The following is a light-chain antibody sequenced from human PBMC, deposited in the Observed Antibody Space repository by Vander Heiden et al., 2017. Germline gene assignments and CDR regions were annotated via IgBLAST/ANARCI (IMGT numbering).Light chain of an antibody. CDR1: TSDIGNNY. V-gene: IGLV1-51*01. CDR3: GTWDSSRSDGGIL. CDR2: DTN. J-gene: IGLJ2*01. Sequence: SVLTQPPSVSAAPGQTVTLSCSGSTSDIGNNYVSWYQQLPGTAPRLLIYDTNKRPSGIPGRFSGSKSGTSATLGITGLQTEDEADYYCGTWDSSRSDGGILFGGGTKVTVL.